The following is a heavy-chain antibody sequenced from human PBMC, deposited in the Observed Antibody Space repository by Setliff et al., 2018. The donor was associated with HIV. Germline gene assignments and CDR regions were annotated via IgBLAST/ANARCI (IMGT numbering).Heavy chain of an antibody. CDR2: IRYDGSHR. J-gene: IGHJ4*02. D-gene: IGHD6-13*01. Sequence: PGGSLRLSCAVSGFSFIIFGMYWVRQAPGKGLEWVAFIRYDGSHRYYGDSVKGRFTISRDNSKNMVYLQMNSLRTEDTAVYYCAKGPEYTTSWPYYFDYWGQGTLVTVSS. CDR1: GFSFIIFG. CDR3: AKGPEYTTSWPYYFDY. V-gene: IGHV3-30*02.